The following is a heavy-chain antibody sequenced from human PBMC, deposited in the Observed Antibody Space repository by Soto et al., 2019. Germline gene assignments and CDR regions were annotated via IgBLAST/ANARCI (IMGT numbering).Heavy chain of an antibody. CDR3: ARDRSFGTSGYYSWDL. CDR2: ISSNGGNA. D-gene: IGHD3-22*01. V-gene: IGHV3-30-3*01. CDR1: GFIFTNYA. J-gene: IGHJ5*02. Sequence: GGSLRLSCAASGFIFTNYAMHWVRQAPGRGLEWVAVISSNGGNADSADSVKGRFTISKDNSKNTVFLRMDSLRPEDSAIYYCARDRSFGTSGYYSWDLWGPGTLVTVSS.